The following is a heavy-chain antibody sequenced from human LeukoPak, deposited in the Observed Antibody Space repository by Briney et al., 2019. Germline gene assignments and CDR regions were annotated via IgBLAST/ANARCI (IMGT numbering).Heavy chain of an antibody. CDR1: GFTFSKSG. V-gene: IGHV3-33*01. CDR2: IRSNGSSE. D-gene: IGHD2/OR15-2a*01. CDR3: ARQGVENSYFDY. Sequence: PGGSLRLSCAASGFTFSKSGTHWVRQAPGKGLEWVAGIRSNGSSESYADSVKGRFTISRDNSKNTLFLQMNSLRAEDTAVYYCARQGVENSYFDYWGQGTLVTVSS. J-gene: IGHJ4*02.